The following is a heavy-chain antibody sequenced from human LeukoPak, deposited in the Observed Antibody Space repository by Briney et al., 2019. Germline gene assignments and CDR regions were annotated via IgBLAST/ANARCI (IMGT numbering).Heavy chain of an antibody. CDR3: ARAQVGATPPYVDY. CDR1: GFTFSNYW. Sequence: GGSLRLSCAAYGFTFSNYWMHWVRQAPGKGLVWVSRIKSDGSRTDYADSVKGRFTISRDNAKNTLYLQMNSLRAEDTAVYYCARAQVGATPPYVDYWGQGTLVTVSS. CDR2: IKSDGSRT. D-gene: IGHD1-26*01. V-gene: IGHV3-74*01. J-gene: IGHJ4*02.